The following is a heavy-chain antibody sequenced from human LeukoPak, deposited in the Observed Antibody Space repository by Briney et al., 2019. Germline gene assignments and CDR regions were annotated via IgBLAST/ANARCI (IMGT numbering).Heavy chain of an antibody. Sequence: GSLRLSCAASGFTFSDYYMSWIRQAPGKGLEWVSYISSSGSTIYYADSVKGRFTISRDNAKNSLYLRMNSLRAEDTAVYYCARVEGDIVLMVYAHAFDIWGQGTMVTVSS. D-gene: IGHD2-8*01. CDR3: ARVEGDIVLMVYAHAFDI. CDR2: ISSSGSTI. V-gene: IGHV3-11*04. J-gene: IGHJ3*02. CDR1: GFTFSDYY.